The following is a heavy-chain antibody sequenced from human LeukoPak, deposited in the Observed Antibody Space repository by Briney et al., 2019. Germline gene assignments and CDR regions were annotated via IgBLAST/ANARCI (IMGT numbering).Heavy chain of an antibody. D-gene: IGHD1-1*01. J-gene: IGHJ3*01. CDR1: GGSISGGGYY. CDR2: IYYSGST. CDR3: ARDFTKTASPDAFDF. V-gene: IGHV4-31*03. Sequence: SETLSLTCTVSGGSISGGGYYWNWIRQHPGKGLEWIGYIYYSGSTYYNPSLKSRVNISVDTSKNQFSLKLSSVTAADTAVYYCARDFTKTASPDAFDFWGQGTLVIVSS.